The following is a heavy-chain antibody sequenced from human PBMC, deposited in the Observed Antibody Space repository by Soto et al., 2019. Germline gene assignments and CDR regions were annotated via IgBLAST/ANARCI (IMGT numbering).Heavy chain of an antibody. J-gene: IGHJ4*02. D-gene: IGHD5-12*01. V-gene: IGHV3-23*01. Sequence: GGSLRLSCAASGFTFSSYAMHWVRQAPGKGLEWVSAISGSGSGTYYADSVKGRFTISRDDSKNTLYVQMNSLRAEDTAVYYCVKGRSGYDFDYWGQGTLVTVSS. CDR1: GFTFSSYA. CDR3: VKGRSGYDFDY. CDR2: ISGSGSGT.